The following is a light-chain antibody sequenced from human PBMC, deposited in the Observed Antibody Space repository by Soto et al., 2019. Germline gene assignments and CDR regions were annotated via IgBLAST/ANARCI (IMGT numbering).Light chain of an antibody. CDR2: VAS. CDR3: EEYGSSPNT. V-gene: IGKV3-20*01. Sequence: EIVLTQSPGTLSLSPGERATLSCRASQSVSSSYLAWYQQKPGQAPRLLIYVASSRATGIPDRYSGSGSGTDFTLTISRLEPEDFAVYYCEEYGSSPNTFGQGTELESK. CDR1: QSVSSSY. J-gene: IGKJ2*01.